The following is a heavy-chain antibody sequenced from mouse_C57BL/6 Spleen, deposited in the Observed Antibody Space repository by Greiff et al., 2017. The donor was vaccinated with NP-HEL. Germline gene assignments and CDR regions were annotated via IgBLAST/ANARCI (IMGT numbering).Heavy chain of an antibody. Sequence: VQLKESGPELVKPGASVKISCKASGYSFTGYYMNWVKQSPEKSLEWIGEINPSTGGTTYNQKLKAKATLTVDKSSSTAYMQLQSLTSEDSAVYYCARSGGNYNYAMDYWGQGTSVTVSS. D-gene: IGHD2-1*01. V-gene: IGHV1-42*01. CDR1: GYSFTGYY. CDR3: ARSGGNYNYAMDY. CDR2: INPSTGGT. J-gene: IGHJ4*01.